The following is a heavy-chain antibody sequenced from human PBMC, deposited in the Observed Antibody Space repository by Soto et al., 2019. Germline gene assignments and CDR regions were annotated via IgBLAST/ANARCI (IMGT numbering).Heavy chain of an antibody. CDR1: GYTFTSYD. CDR2: MNPNSGNT. J-gene: IGHJ6*02. Sequence: QVQLVQSGAEVKKPGASVKVSCKASGYTFTSYDINWVRQATGQGLEWMGWMNPNSGNTGYAQKFQGRVNMTRNTSRRTAYMALSRLRSEDTAVYYCASEKTSYGMDVWGQGTTVTVSS. CDR3: ASEKTSYGMDV. V-gene: IGHV1-8*01.